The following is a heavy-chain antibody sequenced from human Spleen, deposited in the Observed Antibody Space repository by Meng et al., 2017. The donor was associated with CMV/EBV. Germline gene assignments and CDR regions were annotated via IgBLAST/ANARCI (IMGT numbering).Heavy chain of an antibody. CDR2: INPNSGGT. J-gene: IGHJ4*02. CDR1: GYTFTGYY. Sequence: ASVKVSCKASGYTFTGYYMHWVRQAPGRGLEWVGWINPNSGGTNYAQKFQGRVTMTWDTSISTAYMELSRLRSADTAVYYCALLSGGHVVVVIGYWGQGTLVTVSS. D-gene: IGHD2-21*01. V-gene: IGHV1-2*02. CDR3: ALLSGGHVVVVIGY.